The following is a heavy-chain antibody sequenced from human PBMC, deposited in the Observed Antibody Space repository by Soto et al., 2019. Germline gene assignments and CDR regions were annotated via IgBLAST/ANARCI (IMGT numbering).Heavy chain of an antibody. Sequence: SETPSLTCTVSGGSISSGDYYWSWIRQPPGKGLEWIGYIYYSGSTYYNPSLKSRVTISVDTSKNQFSLKLSSVTAADTAVYYCARAESSGYFDYWGQGTLVTVSS. CDR1: GGSISSGDYY. V-gene: IGHV4-30-4*01. CDR2: IYYSGST. J-gene: IGHJ4*02. D-gene: IGHD2-15*01. CDR3: ARAESSGYFDY.